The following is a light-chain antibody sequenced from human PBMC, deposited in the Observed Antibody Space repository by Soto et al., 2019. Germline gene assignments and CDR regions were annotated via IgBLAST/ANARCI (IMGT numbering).Light chain of an antibody. CDR3: SSHTNVNTGVCV. CDR1: SGDIGSYKR. J-gene: IGLJ1*01. Sequence: QSYLTQAAYASGSPGLSTTISCTGTSGDIGSYKRVSWYHQDPGKAPKLIIYEVPDRPSGVTNRFSGSKFGNTASLTTSGLQAEEEAEYYCSSHTNVNTGVCVFGTGTK. V-gene: IGLV2-14*01. CDR2: EVP.